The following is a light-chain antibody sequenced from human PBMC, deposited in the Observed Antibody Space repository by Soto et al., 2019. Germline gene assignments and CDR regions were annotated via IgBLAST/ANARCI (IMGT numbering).Light chain of an antibody. V-gene: IGKV3-20*01. CDR2: GAS. CDR1: QSVSTN. J-gene: IGKJ5*01. CDR3: QHYGRGSPIA. Sequence: EIVLTQSPGSLSLSPGELATLSCSASQSVSTNVAWYQQRPGQPPKLLIFGASSRATGIPARFSGSGSGTDFTLIIKRLQPEDFALYFCQHYGRGSPIACGLGTRREIK.